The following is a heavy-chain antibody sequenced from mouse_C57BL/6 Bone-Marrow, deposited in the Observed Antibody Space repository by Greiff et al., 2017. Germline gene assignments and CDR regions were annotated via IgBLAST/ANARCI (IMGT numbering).Heavy chain of an antibody. J-gene: IGHJ3*01. V-gene: IGHV1-59*01. Sequence: QVQLQQPGAELVRPGTSVKLSCKASGYTFTSYWMHWVKQRPGQGLEWIGVIDPSDSYTNYNQKFKGKATLTVDTSSSTAYMQLSSLTSEDSAAYYCASPYYYGSSYGFAYWGQGTLVTVSA. D-gene: IGHD1-1*01. CDR2: IDPSDSYT. CDR1: GYTFTSYW. CDR3: ASPYYYGSSYGFAY.